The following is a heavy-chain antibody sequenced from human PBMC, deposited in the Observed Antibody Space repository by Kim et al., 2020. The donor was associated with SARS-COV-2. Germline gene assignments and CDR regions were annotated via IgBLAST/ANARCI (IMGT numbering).Heavy chain of an antibody. D-gene: IGHD3-3*01. CDR1: GGSFSGYY. V-gene: IGHV4-34*01. J-gene: IGHJ4*02. CDR3: ARGFHYDFWSGYYLDY. CDR2: INHSGST. Sequence: SETLSLTCAVYGGSFSGYYWSWIRQPPGKGLEWIGEINHSGSTNYNPSLKSRVTISVDTSKNQFSLKLSSVTAADTAVYYCARGFHYDFWSGYYLDYWGQGTLVTVSS.